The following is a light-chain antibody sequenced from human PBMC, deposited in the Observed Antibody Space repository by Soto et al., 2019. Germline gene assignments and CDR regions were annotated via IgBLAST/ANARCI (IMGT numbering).Light chain of an antibody. CDR2: GAS. J-gene: IGKJ1*01. V-gene: IGKV3-20*01. Sequence: EIVLTQCPRTLSLCPGERATLSCSSSQRVSSSYLAWYQQKNGQAPRLLIYGASSRDTGIPDRFSGSGYGTEFTLTISRLETEDFAVYYCQQYGSSPWTFGQGTKVDIK. CDR3: QQYGSSPWT. CDR1: QRVSSSY.